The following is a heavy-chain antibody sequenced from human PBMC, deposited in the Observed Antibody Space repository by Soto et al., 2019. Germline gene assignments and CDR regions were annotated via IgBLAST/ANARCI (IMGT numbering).Heavy chain of an antibody. J-gene: IGHJ6*02. D-gene: IGHD1-1*01. Sequence: WETLSLTRTDSGGSISSYNWSWIRQPPGKGLEWIGNIYYSGSTNYNPSLKSRVTISVDTSKNQFSLKLSSVTAADTAVYYCARVQLRTTPKNYYYYGMDVWRQGTTVTVSS. V-gene: IGHV4-59*01. CDR2: IYYSGST. CDR3: ARVQLRTTPKNYYYYGMDV. CDR1: GGSISSYN.